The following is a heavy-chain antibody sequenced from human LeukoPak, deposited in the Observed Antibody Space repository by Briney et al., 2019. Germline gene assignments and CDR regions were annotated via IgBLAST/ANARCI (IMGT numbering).Heavy chain of an antibody. V-gene: IGHV1-69*04. CDR3: AREVSYDFWSGYFDY. CDR2: IIPILGTA. J-gene: IGHJ4*02. CDR1: GGTFSSYA. D-gene: IGHD3-3*01. Sequence: SVKVSCKASGGTFSSYAISWVRQAPGQGLEWMGRIIPILGTANYAQKFQGRVTITADKSTSTAYMELSSLRSEDTAVYYCAREVSYDFWSGYFDYWGQGTLVTVSS.